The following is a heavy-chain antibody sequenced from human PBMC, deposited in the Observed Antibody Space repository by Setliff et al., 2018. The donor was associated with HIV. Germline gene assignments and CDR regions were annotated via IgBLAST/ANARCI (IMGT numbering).Heavy chain of an antibody. D-gene: IGHD3-10*01. J-gene: IGHJ4*02. V-gene: IGHV3-15*07. CDR1: GGSFSNYY. CDR3: ATGGGRYLHEWAY. Sequence: ETLSLTCTVYGGSFSNYYTNWVRQPPGKGLEWIGHVKSEADGGATNYAAPVIGRFIISRDDSKTTLYLQMNSLKTEDTAMYYCATGGGRYLHEWAYWGQGTLVTVSS. CDR2: VKSEADGGAT.